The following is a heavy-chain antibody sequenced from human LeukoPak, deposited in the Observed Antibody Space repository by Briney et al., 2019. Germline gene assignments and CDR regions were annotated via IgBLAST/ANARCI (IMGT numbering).Heavy chain of an antibody. V-gene: IGHV4-59*01. CDR2: IYYSGST. CDR1: GGSISSYY. D-gene: IGHD6-19*01. Sequence: PSETLSLTCTVSGGSISSYYWSWIRQPPGKGLKWIGYIYYSGSTNYNPSLKSRVTISVDTSKNQFSLKLSSVTAADTAVYYCASGIAVAGLDYWGQGTLVTVSS. CDR3: ASGIAVAGLDY. J-gene: IGHJ4*02.